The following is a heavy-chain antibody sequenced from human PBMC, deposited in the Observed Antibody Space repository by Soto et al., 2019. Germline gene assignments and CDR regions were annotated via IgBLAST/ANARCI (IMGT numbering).Heavy chain of an antibody. CDR1: GFTFSDYY. CDR3: ARDRVAGIKEYFQH. J-gene: IGHJ1*01. CDR2: ISSSSSYT. Sequence: GGSLRLSCAASGFTFSDYYMSWIRQAPGKGLEWVSYISSSSSYTNYADSVKGRFTISRDNAKNSLYLQMNSLRAEDTAVYYCARDRVAGIKEYFQHWGQGTLVTVSS. V-gene: IGHV3-11*06. D-gene: IGHD6-19*01.